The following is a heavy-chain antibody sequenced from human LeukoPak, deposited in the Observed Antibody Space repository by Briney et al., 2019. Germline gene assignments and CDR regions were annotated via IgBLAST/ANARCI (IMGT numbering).Heavy chain of an antibody. D-gene: IGHD4-23*01. CDR3: ARGDYGGNSQDY. J-gene: IGHJ4*02. V-gene: IGHV3-7*03. CDR2: IKHDGSEK. CDR1: GFTFSTYW. Sequence: GGSLRLSCTAFGFTFSTYWMSWVRQAPGKGLEWVANIKHDGSEKYYVDSVKGRFTISRDNAEKSLYLQMNSLRAEDTAVYYCARGDYGGNSQDYWGQGTLVTVSS.